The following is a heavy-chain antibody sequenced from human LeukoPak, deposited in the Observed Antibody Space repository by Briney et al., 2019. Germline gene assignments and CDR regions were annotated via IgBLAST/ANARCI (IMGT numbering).Heavy chain of an antibody. V-gene: IGHV4-34*01. Sequence: PSETLSLTCALYGGSFTYYYRTWIRQPPGKGLEWIGEINHAGTTDYNPSLKSRVTISVDTSKNQFSLKLNSVTAADTAVYYCARLNLEYFYSSGPNDYWGQGTLVTVSS. D-gene: IGHD3-10*01. CDR3: ARLNLEYFYSSGPNDY. J-gene: IGHJ4*02. CDR2: INHAGTT. CDR1: GGSFTYYY.